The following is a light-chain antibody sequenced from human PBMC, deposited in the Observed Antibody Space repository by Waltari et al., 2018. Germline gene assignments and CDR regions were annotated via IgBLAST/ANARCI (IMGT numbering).Light chain of an antibody. V-gene: IGKV3-11*01. Sequence: EIVLTQSPATLSLSPGERATLSCRASQSVSSYLAWYQQKPGQAPRLLIYDASNRATGIPARFSGSGSGTDFALTISSLEPEDFAVYYCQQRLNWPITFGQGTRLEMK. CDR1: QSVSSY. J-gene: IGKJ5*01. CDR2: DAS. CDR3: QQRLNWPIT.